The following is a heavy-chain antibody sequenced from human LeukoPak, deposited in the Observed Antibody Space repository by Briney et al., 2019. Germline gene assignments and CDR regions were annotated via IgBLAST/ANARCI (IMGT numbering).Heavy chain of an antibody. CDR1: GFTFSSYA. CDR3: AKDRDRTIFGVVRFFDY. J-gene: IGHJ4*02. CDR2: ISGSGGST. D-gene: IGHD3-3*01. V-gene: IGHV3-23*01. Sequence: GGSLRLSCAASGFTFSSYAMSWVRQAPGKGLEWVSAISGSGGSTYYADSVKGRFTISRGNSKNTLYLQMNSLRAEDTAVYYCAKDRDRTIFGVVRFFDYWGQGTLVTVSS.